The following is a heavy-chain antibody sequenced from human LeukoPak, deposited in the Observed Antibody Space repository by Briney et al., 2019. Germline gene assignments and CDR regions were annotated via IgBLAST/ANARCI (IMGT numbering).Heavy chain of an antibody. CDR2: MSYDGGTK. CDR3: MRGGTDDY. V-gene: IGHV3-30*01. CDR1: GFTFSTYA. D-gene: IGHD3-16*01. Sequence: PGRSLRFSCAASGFTFSTYAMHWFRQAPGKGLEWVAVMSYDGGTKYYADSVKGRFTISRDNSKNTLYLQLNSLRAEDTAVYYCMRGGTDDYWGQGTLVTVSS. J-gene: IGHJ4*02.